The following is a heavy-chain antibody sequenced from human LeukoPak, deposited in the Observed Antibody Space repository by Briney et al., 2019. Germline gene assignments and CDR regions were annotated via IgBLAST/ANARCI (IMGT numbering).Heavy chain of an antibody. D-gene: IGHD1-26*01. Sequence: GGSLRLSCAASGFSVSSNHMNWVRQAPGKGLEGVSLFHGGGGTYYADSVKGRFTISRDNSKNTLYLQMNSLRADDTAVYYCAPLGPNPWVDYWGQGTLVTVSS. V-gene: IGHV3-66*01. CDR2: FHGGGGT. CDR1: GFSVSSNH. CDR3: APLGPNPWVDY. J-gene: IGHJ4*02.